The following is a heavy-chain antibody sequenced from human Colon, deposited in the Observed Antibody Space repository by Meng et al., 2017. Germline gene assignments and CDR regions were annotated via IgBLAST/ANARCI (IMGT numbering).Heavy chain of an antibody. CDR2: IYYTGST. CDR3: AKYDRPPYCFEY. D-gene: IGHD2-15*01. Sequence: QVPLQASGPGLVKPSETLSLTCTVSGGSISGNYWSWIRQSPGRGLEWIAYIYYTGSTNYNPSFKSRATISVDTSKNQFSLNLASVTAADTAVYYCAKYDRPPYCFEYWGQGTLVTVSS. V-gene: IGHV4-59*01. J-gene: IGHJ4*02. CDR1: GGSISGNY.